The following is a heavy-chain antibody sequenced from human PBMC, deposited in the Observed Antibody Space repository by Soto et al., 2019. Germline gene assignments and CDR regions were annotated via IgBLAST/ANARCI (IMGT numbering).Heavy chain of an antibody. CDR2: IYCSGST. CDR3: AREEYYYDSSGPGVYGMDV. J-gene: IGHJ6*02. D-gene: IGHD3-22*01. CDR1: GGSVSSGSYY. Sequence: SETLSLTCTVSGGSVSSGSYYWSWIRQPPGKGLEWIGYIYCSGSTNYNPSLKSRATISVDTSKNQFSLKLSSVTAADTAVYYCAREEYYYDSSGPGVYGMDVWGQGTTVTVSS. V-gene: IGHV4-61*01.